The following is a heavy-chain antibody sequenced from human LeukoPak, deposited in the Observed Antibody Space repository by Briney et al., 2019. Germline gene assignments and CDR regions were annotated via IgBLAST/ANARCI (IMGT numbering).Heavy chain of an antibody. D-gene: IGHD3-16*02. V-gene: IGHV3-30*18. CDR1: GFTFSSYG. Sequence: GGSLRLTCAASGFTFSSYGMHWVRQAPGKGLEWVAVISYDRSNKYYADSVKGRFTISRDNSKNTLYLQMNSLRAEDTAVYYCAKSNVRCLRLGELSSDAFDIWGQGTMVTVSS. CDR2: ISYDRSNK. J-gene: IGHJ3*02. CDR3: AKSNVRCLRLGELSSDAFDI.